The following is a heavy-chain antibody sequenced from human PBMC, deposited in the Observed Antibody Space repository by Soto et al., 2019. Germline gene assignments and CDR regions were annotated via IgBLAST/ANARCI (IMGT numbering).Heavy chain of an antibody. Sequence: DVQLVESGGGLVQPGRSLRLSCAASGFTFDDYAMHWVRQAPGKGLEWVSGISWNSGSIGYADSVKGRFTISRDNAKNSLYLQMNSLRAEDTALYYCAKGRADYYYMDVWGKGTTVTVSS. CDR3: AKGRADYYYMDV. V-gene: IGHV3-9*01. CDR2: ISWNSGSI. J-gene: IGHJ6*03. CDR1: GFTFDDYA.